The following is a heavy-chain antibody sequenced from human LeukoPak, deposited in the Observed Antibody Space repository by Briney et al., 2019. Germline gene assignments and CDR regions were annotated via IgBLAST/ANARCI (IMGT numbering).Heavy chain of an antibody. CDR2: IYDSGST. V-gene: IGHV4-39*01. D-gene: IGHD5-18*01. CDR1: GGSLSSSSYY. J-gene: IGHJ4*02. CDR3: ARQGYSYGYLLDY. Sequence: SETLSLTCTVSGGSLSSSSYYWGWIRQPPGKGLEWIGSIYDSGSTYYNPSLKSRVTISVDTSKNQFSLKLSSVTTADTAVYYCARQGYSYGYLLDYWGQGTLVTVSS.